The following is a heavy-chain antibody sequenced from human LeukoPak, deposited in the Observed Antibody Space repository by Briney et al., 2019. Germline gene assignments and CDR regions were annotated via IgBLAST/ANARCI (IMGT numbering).Heavy chain of an antibody. Sequence: GGSLRLSCAASGFTFSSYSMNWVRQAPGKGLEWVSSPSSSSRYIYYADPVKGRFTTSRDNAKNTLHLQMNSLRAEDTAVYYCARVAVTTNYYYGMDVWGQGTTVTVSS. V-gene: IGHV3-21*04. CDR3: ARVAVTTNYYYGMDV. D-gene: IGHD4-17*01. J-gene: IGHJ6*02. CDR1: GFTFSSYS. CDR2: PSSSSRYI.